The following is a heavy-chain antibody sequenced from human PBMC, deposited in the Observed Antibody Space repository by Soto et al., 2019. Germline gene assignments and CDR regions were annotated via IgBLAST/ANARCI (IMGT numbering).Heavy chain of an antibody. V-gene: IGHV1-2*02. Sequence: GASVKVSCKASVYNFTGYYMHWVRQAPGQGLEWMGWVNPNTGLTRYAQKFQDRVTMTRDTSINTAYMELSRLTSDDTAVYYCTTLRYDPWGQGTLVTVSS. CDR1: VYNFTGYY. J-gene: IGHJ5*02. CDR2: VNPNTGLT. CDR3: TTLRYDP.